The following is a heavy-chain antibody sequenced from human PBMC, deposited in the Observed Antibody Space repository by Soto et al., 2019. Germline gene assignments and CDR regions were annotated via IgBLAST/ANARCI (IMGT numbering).Heavy chain of an antibody. CDR3: ATYRYCSGGSSYPPGYSYGYRRATENPYYFHY. Sequence: SETLSLTCAVYGGSFSGYYWSWIRQPPGKGLEWIGEINHSGSTNYNPSLKSRVTISVDTSKNQFSLKLSSVTAADTAVYYCATYRYCSGGSSYPPGYSYGYRRATENPYYFHYWGQANL. V-gene: IGHV4-34*01. D-gene: IGHD2-15*01. CDR1: GGSFSGYY. CDR2: INHSGST. J-gene: IGHJ4*02.